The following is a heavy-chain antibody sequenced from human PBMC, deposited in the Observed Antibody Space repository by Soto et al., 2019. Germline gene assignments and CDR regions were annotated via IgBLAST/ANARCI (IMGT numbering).Heavy chain of an antibody. D-gene: IGHD3-22*01. J-gene: IGHJ4*02. CDR3: VTEHRYDSSGYYYEGFDY. V-gene: IGHV3-74*03. Sequence: GGSLRLSCAASGFTFSSYWMHWVRQAPGKGLVWVSRINGDGSSTMHADSVQGRCTISRDNAKNTLHLQMNSLRAEDTAVYYCVTEHRYDSSGYYYEGFDYWGQGTLVTVSS. CDR2: INGDGSST. CDR1: GFTFSSYW.